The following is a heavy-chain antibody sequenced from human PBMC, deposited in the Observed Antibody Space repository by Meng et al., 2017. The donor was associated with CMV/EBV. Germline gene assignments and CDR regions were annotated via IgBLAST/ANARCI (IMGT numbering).Heavy chain of an antibody. CDR3: ARDTGFLYYYGSGPDPENWFDP. CDR1: GYTFSRHG. CDR2: ISAYNGNT. J-gene: IGHJ5*02. Sequence: ASVKVSCKASGYTFSRHGVIWVRQAPGQGLEWMGWISAYNGNTNYAQKLQGRVTMTTDTSTSTAYMELRSLRSDDTAVYYCARDTGFLYYYGSGPDPENWFDPWGQGTLVTVSS. D-gene: IGHD3-10*01. V-gene: IGHV1-18*01.